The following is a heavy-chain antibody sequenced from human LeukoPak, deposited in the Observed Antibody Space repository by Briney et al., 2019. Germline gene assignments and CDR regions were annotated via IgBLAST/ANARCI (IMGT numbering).Heavy chain of an antibody. Sequence: ASVKVSCKASGYTFANYDINWVRQASGQGLEWMGWMNPNSGNTGYAQKFQGRVTMPRNTSISTAYMELSSLRSEDTAVYYCARAGGYCGRISCPYYFDYWGQGSLVAVSS. V-gene: IGHV1-8*01. D-gene: IGHD2-15*01. CDR2: MNPNSGNT. CDR3: ARAGGYCGRISCPYYFDY. J-gene: IGHJ4*02. CDR1: GYTFANYD.